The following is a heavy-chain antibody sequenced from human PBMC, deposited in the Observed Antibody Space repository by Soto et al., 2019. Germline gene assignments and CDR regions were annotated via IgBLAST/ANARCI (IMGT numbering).Heavy chain of an antibody. Sequence: ASVQVSCQASGYTFTSYGISWVRQAPGQGLEWVGWIHTYNGNTNFAQKLQGRVTLTTDTSTSTAYMELSSLRSDDTAVYYCARDSDYIIAYWGQGTLVTVSS. J-gene: IGHJ4*02. CDR3: ARDSDYIIAY. D-gene: IGHD4-17*01. CDR1: GYTFTSYG. CDR2: IHTYNGNT. V-gene: IGHV1-18*01.